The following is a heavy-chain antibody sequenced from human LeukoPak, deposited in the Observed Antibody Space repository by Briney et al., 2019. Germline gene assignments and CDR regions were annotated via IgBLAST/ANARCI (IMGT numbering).Heavy chain of an antibody. D-gene: IGHD3-22*01. Sequence: PGGSLRLSCAASGFTFSSYAMSWVRQAPGKGLEWVSAISGSGGSTYYADSVKGRFTISRDNSKNTLYLQMNSLRAEDTAVYYCAKDSKYYYDSSGYYDNWGQGTLVTVSS. CDR2: ISGSGGST. V-gene: IGHV3-23*01. CDR3: AKDSKYYYDSSGYYDN. CDR1: GFTFSSYA. J-gene: IGHJ4*02.